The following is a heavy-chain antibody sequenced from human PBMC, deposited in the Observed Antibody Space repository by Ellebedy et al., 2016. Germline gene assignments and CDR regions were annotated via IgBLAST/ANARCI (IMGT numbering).Heavy chain of an antibody. Sequence: GSLRLXXTVSGASISSRHYYWGWIRQPPGKGLEWIGNIFYSGSTYYNPSLKSRVTVLVDMSKNQFSLRLSSVTAADTAVYFCARRLSIGISGLGWFDPWGQGTLVAVSS. V-gene: IGHV4-39*01. CDR2: IFYSGST. CDR1: GASISSRHYY. J-gene: IGHJ5*02. D-gene: IGHD1-14*01. CDR3: ARRLSIGISGLGWFDP.